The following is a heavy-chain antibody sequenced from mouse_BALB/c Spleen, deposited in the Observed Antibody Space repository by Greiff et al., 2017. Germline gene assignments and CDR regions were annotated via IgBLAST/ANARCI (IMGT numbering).Heavy chain of an antibody. D-gene: IGHD1-1*01. Sequence: EVQVVESGGGLVKLGGSLKLSCAASGFTFSSYYMSWVRQTPEKRLELVAAINSNGGSTYYPDTVKGRFTISRDNAKNTLYLQMSSLKSEDTALYYCARHNYGSSYWYFDVWGAGTTVTVSS. V-gene: IGHV5-6-2*01. CDR1: GFTFSSYY. CDR3: ARHNYGSSYWYFDV. CDR2: INSNGGST. J-gene: IGHJ1*01.